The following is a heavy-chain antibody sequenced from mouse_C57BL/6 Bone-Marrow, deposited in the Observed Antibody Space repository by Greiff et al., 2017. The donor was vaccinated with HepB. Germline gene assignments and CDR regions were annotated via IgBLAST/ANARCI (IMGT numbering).Heavy chain of an antibody. Sequence: EVKLVESGGGLVKPGGSLKLSCAASGFTFSSYAMSWVRQTPEKRLEWVATISDGGSYTYYPDNVKGRFTISRDNAKNNLYLQMSHLKSEDTAMYYCARDRLLTTVVMDYWGQGTSVTVSP. CDR1: GFTFSSYA. D-gene: IGHD1-1*01. J-gene: IGHJ4*01. CDR2: ISDGGSYT. V-gene: IGHV5-4*01. CDR3: ARDRLLTTVVMDY.